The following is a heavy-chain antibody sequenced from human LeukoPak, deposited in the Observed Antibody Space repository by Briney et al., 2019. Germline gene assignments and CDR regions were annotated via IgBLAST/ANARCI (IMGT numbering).Heavy chain of an antibody. CDR1: GGSISSSSYY. V-gene: IGHV4-39*01. CDR3: ARLYERYCGGDCYPFDY. D-gene: IGHD2-21*02. J-gene: IGHJ4*02. CDR2: IYYSGST. Sequence: SETLSLTCTVSGGSISSSSYYWAWIRQPPGEGLEWIGTIYYSGSTYYNPSLKSRVTISVDTPKNQFSLRVSSVTAADTAVYYCARLYERYCGGDCYPFDYWGQGTLVTVSS.